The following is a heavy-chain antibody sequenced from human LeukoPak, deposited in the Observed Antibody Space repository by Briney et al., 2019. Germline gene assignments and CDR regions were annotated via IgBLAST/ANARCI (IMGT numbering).Heavy chain of an antibody. J-gene: IGHJ4*02. Sequence: GGSLRLSCAASGFTFSSYAMSWVRQAPGKGLEWVSAISDSGEKTYYADSVKGRFTVSRDNSKNTLYLQMNSLRAEDTAVYYCARGGYGSSWGQGTLVTVSS. CDR3: ARGGYGSS. D-gene: IGHD5-18*01. CDR2: ISDSGEKT. V-gene: IGHV3-23*01. CDR1: GFTFSSYA.